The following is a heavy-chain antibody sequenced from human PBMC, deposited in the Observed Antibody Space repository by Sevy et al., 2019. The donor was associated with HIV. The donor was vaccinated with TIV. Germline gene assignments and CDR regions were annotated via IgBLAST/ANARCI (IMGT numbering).Heavy chain of an antibody. CDR3: ARESYDFWTGPVDYDYGMDV. V-gene: IGHV1-2*02. D-gene: IGHD3-3*01. CDR2: INPKSGAT. J-gene: IGHJ6*02. Sequence: ASVKVSCKASGYTFSDSGYYVHWVRQAPGQGLEWMGWINPKSGATNYAQKFPCRVTMTRDTSVSTANMELNRLTSDDTAVYYCARESYDFWTGPVDYDYGMDVWGQGTTVTVSS. CDR1: GYTFSDSGYY.